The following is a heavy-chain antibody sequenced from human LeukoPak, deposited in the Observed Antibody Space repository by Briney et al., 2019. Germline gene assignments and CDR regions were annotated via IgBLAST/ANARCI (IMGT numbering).Heavy chain of an antibody. V-gene: IGHV1-18*01. CDR3: ARECCRTSMRYYYGSGSNNWFDP. Sequence: ASVKVSCKASGYTFTSYGISWVRQAPGQGLEWMGWISAYNGNTDYAQKLQGRVTMTTDTSTSTAYMELRSLRSDDTAVYYCARECCRTSMRYYYGSGSNNWFDPWGQGTLVTVSS. D-gene: IGHD3-10*01. CDR1: GYTFTSYG. CDR2: ISAYNGNT. J-gene: IGHJ5*02.